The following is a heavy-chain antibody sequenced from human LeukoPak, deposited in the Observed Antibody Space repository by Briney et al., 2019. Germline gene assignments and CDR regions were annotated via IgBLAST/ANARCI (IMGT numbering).Heavy chain of an antibody. CDR1: GFTFSDYY. Sequence: PGGSLRLSCAASGFTFSDYYMSWIRQAPGKGLEWISYISSSTSTIYYADTVKGRFSISRDNAKDSLYLQMNSLRAEETAVYYCARLRVVVAATPKYFDYWGQGTLVTVSS. J-gene: IGHJ4*02. CDR2: ISSSTSTI. V-gene: IGHV3-11*04. D-gene: IGHD2-15*01. CDR3: ARLRVVVAATPKYFDY.